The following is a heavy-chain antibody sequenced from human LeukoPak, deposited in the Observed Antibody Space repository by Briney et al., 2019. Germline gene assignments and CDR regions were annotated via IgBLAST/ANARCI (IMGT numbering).Heavy chain of an antibody. J-gene: IGHJ4*02. CDR2: IQYDGNKR. Sequence: GGSLRLSCAASTFTFSSYGMHWVRQAPGKGLEWVAFIQYDGNKRYYADSVKGRFTISRDNSKNTLYLQMNSLRPEDTALYYCAKTMYSSAWSPFDYWGRGTLVTVSS. D-gene: IGHD6-19*01. CDR1: TFTFSSYG. V-gene: IGHV3-30*02. CDR3: AKTMYSSAWSPFDY.